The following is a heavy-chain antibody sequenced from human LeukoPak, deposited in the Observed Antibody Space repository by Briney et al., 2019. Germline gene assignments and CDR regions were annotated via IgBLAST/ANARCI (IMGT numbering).Heavy chain of an antibody. Sequence: PSETLSLTCTVSGGSISSYYWSWIRQPPGKGLEWIGYIYYSGSTNYNPSLKSRVTISVDTSKNQCSLKLSPVTAADTAVYYCASIRGWEAWYFDYWGQGTLVTVSS. CDR1: GGSISSYY. J-gene: IGHJ4*02. D-gene: IGHD6-19*01. V-gene: IGHV4-59*08. CDR3: ASIRGWEAWYFDY. CDR2: IYYSGST.